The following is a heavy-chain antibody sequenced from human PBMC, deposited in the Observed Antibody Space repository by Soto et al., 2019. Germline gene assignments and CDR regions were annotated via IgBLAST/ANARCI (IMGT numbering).Heavy chain of an antibody. J-gene: IGHJ6*02. D-gene: IGHD3-22*01. V-gene: IGHV1-2*02. CDR2: INPTGGGT. CDR3: ARSFSSRYFYNKYAMDV. CDR1: GYTFTDYY. Sequence: ASVKVSCKASGYTFTDYYIHWVRQAPGQGLEWMGWINPTGGGTNYAQKFRGRVTMTRDTSTSTAYLELSRLTSDDTAVFYCARSFSSRYFYNKYAMDVWGQGTTVTVSS.